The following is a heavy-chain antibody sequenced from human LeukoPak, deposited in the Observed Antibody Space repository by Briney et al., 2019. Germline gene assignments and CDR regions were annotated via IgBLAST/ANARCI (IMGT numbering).Heavy chain of an antibody. V-gene: IGHV4-38-2*01. CDR1: GYSISSGYY. CDR2: IYYSGST. J-gene: IGHJ4*02. D-gene: IGHD3-9*01. Sequence: SETLSLTCAVSGYSISSGYYWGWIRQPPGKGLEWIGYIYYSGSTNYNPSLKSRVTISVDTSKNQFSLELSSATAADTAVYYCARGVFDISTGLTKLDHWGQGTLVTVSS. CDR3: ARGVFDISTGLTKLDH.